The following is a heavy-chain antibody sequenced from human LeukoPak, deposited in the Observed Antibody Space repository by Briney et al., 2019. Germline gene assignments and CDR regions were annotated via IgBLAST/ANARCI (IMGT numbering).Heavy chain of an antibody. Sequence: SVTVSCTASGGTFSIYAISWVRQAPGQGLEWMGEIIPIFGRANYAQKFQGRVTITADESTSTAYMELSSLRSEDTAVYYCARGRIVLMVCAATNPYYYYGMDVWGQGTTVTVSS. D-gene: IGHD2-8*01. CDR1: GGTFSIYA. J-gene: IGHJ6*02. CDR2: IIPIFGRA. CDR3: ARGRIVLMVCAATNPYYYYGMDV. V-gene: IGHV1-69*13.